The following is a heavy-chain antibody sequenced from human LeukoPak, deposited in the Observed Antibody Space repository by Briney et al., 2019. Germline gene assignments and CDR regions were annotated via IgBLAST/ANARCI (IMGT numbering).Heavy chain of an antibody. J-gene: IGHJ6*02. CDR2: ISWNSGSI. D-gene: IGHD6-19*01. V-gene: IGHV3-9*01. Sequence: GGSLRLSCAASGFTFDDYAMHWVRQAPGKGLEWVSGISWNSGSIGYADSVKGRFTISRDNAKNSLYLQMNSLRAEDTALYYCAKDYPPGYSSGWYNYYYGMDVWGQGTTVTVPS. CDR1: GFTFDDYA. CDR3: AKDYPPGYSSGWYNYYYGMDV.